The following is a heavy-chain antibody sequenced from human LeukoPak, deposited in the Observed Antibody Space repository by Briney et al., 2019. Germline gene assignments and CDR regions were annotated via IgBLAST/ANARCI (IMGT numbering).Heavy chain of an antibody. CDR3: ARDVGATPGYFDY. V-gene: IGHV4-59*01. Sequence: SETLSLTCAVSGGSFSGYYWNWIRQPPGKGLEWIGYIYYSGSTNYNPSLKSRVTISVDTSKNQFSLKLSSVTAADTAVYYCARDVGATPGYFDYWGQGTLVTVSS. D-gene: IGHD1-26*01. J-gene: IGHJ4*02. CDR2: IYYSGST. CDR1: GGSFSGYY.